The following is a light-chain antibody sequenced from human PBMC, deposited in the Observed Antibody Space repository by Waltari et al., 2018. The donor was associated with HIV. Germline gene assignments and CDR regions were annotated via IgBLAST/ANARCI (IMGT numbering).Light chain of an antibody. J-gene: IGKJ2*01. Sequence: DTQMTQSPSTLSASVGDRVTITCRTSQSISSWLAWYQQKPGKAPKLLIHKASSLESGVPSRFSGSGSGTEFTLTISSLQPDDFATYYCQQYDNYSYTFGQGTKLEIK. CDR2: KAS. CDR1: QSISSW. CDR3: QQYDNYSYT. V-gene: IGKV1-5*03.